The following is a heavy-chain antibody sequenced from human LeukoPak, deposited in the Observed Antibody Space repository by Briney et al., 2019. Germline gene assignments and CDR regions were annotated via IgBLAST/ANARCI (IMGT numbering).Heavy chain of an antibody. CDR1: GGFISSGSYY. D-gene: IGHD2-2*01. CDR2: IYTSGST. CDR3: ARAPAIVVVPAANYYYYGMDV. V-gene: IGHV4-61*02. Sequence: SQTLSLTCTVSGGFISSGSYYWSWIRQPAGKGLEWIGRIYTSGSTNYNPSLKSRVTISVDTSKNQFSLKLSSVTAADTAVYYCARAPAIVVVPAANYYYYGMDVWGQGTTVTVSS. J-gene: IGHJ6*02.